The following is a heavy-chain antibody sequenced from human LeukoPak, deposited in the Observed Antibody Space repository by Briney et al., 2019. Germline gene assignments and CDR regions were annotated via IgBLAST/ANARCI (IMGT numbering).Heavy chain of an antibody. J-gene: IGHJ4*02. CDR3: ARGRDGDYPLYYFDY. CDR1: GGSFSGYY. V-gene: IGHV4-34*01. D-gene: IGHD4-17*01. Sequence: PSETLSLTCAVYGGSFSGYYWSWIRQPPGKGLEWIGEINHSGSTNYNPSLKSRVTISVDKSKNQFSLKLTSVTAADTAVYYCARGRDGDYPLYYFDYWGQGTLVTVSS. CDR2: INHSGST.